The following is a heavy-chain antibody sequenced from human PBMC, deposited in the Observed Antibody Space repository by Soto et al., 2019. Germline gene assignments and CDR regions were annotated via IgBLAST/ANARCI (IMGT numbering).Heavy chain of an antibody. CDR3: ARGPAQFDP. D-gene: IGHD2-2*01. CDR1: GGSFSSLV. CDR2: INPMLGVA. Sequence: QLLLVQSGAEVKKSGSSVKVSCKASGGSFSSLVISWLRQAPGHGPEWMGGINPMLGVANFAQKFQDRVTITADDSTTTAYMELSSLRSEDRGVYYCARGPAQFDPWGQGTLVTVSS. V-gene: IGHV1-69*01. J-gene: IGHJ5*02.